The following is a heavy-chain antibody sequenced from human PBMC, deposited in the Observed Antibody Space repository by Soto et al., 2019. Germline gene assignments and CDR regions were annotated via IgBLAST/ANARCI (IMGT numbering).Heavy chain of an antibody. CDR1: GFTFSTYA. D-gene: IGHD2-2*01. Sequence: GGSLRLSCAASGFTFSTYAMHWFRQAPGKGLEWVAVISYDGSNKYYADSVKGRFTISRDNSKNTLYLQMNSLRAEDTAVYYCARRYKDGRRDCISSSCLFDPWGQGTLVTVSS. CDR3: ARRYKDGRRDCISSSCLFDP. CDR2: ISYDGSNK. J-gene: IGHJ5*02. V-gene: IGHV3-30-3*01.